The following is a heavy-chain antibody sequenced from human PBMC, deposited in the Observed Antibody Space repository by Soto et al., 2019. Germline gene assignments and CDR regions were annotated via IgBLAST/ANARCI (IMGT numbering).Heavy chain of an antibody. CDR2: IYYSGST. D-gene: IGHD5-12*01. V-gene: IGHV4-59*08. J-gene: IGHJ6*03. Sequence: SETLSLTCTVSGGSISSYYWSWIRQPPGKGLEWIGYIYYSGSTNYNPSLKSRVTISVDTSKNQFSLKLSSVTAADTAVYYCGRHLPEYSGYDSYYYYYRDVWGKGTTVTVS. CDR1: GGSISSYY. CDR3: GRHLPEYSGYDSYYYYYRDV.